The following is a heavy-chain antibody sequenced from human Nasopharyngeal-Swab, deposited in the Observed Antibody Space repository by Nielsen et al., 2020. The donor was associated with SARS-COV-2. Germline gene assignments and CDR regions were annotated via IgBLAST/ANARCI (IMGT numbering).Heavy chain of an antibody. D-gene: IGHD3-22*01. V-gene: IGHV1-18*01. CDR1: GYTFSSYG. CDR3: ARDRQDSSGYEPFDY. J-gene: IGHJ4*02. CDR2: ISAYSCNT. Sequence: ASVTVSCKASGYTFSSYGISWVRQAPGQGLEWLGWISAYSCNTNYAQQLHGRVTMTTDTSTSTAYMELRSLRSDDTAVYYCARDRQDSSGYEPFDYWGQGTLVTVSS.